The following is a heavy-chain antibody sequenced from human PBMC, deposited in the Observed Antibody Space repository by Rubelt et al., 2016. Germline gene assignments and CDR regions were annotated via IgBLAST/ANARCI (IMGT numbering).Heavy chain of an antibody. J-gene: IGHJ6*02. D-gene: IGHD3/OR15-3a*01. V-gene: IGHV4-39*07. CDR1: GGSITISTYY. Sequence: QLQLQESGPGLVKPSETLSLTCTVSGGSITISTYYWGWVRQSPGKGLEWIGGLYYSGSTYFNPSLRSRVTVSLDASKNQFSLKLISVTAADTAVYYCVAEDFNYHGMDVWGQGTTVTVAS. CDR2: LYYSGST. CDR3: VAEDFNYHGMDV.